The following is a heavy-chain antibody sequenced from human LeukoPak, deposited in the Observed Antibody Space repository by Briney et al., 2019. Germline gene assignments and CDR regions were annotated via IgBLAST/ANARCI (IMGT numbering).Heavy chain of an antibody. D-gene: IGHD3-10*01. V-gene: IGHV3-7*01. CDR2: IRQDGSEK. Sequence: PGGSLRLSCAASGFTFSSYWMSWVRQAPGKGLEWVANIRQDGSEKYYVDSVKGRFTISRDNAKNSLYLQMNSLRAGDTAVYYCARDSLPSMVRGTPSGDFDYWGQGTLVTVSS. J-gene: IGHJ4*02. CDR3: ARDSLPSMVRGTPSGDFDY. CDR1: GFTFSSYW.